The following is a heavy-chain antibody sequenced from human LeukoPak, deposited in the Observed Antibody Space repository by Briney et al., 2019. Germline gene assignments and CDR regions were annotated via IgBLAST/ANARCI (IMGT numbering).Heavy chain of an antibody. V-gene: IGHV4-34*01. D-gene: IGHD4-17*01. Sequence: SETLSLTCAVYGGSFSGYYWSWIRQPPGKGLEWIGEINHSGSTNYNPSLKSRVTISVDTSKNQFSLKLSSVTAADTAVYYCARGGRPMTTVTKVVRYYGMDVWGQGTTVTVSS. J-gene: IGHJ6*02. CDR2: INHSGST. CDR3: ARGGRPMTTVTKVVRYYGMDV. CDR1: GGSFSGYY.